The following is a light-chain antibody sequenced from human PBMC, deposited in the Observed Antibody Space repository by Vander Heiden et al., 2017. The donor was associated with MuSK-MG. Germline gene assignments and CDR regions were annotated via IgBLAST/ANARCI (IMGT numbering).Light chain of an antibody. J-gene: IGLJ3*02. V-gene: IGLV3-19*01. CDR2: GKN. Sequence: SSELTQDPAVSVALGQTVRITCQGDSLRTYYAGWYQQRPGQAPVLVIYGKNNRPSGIPDRFSGSSSGNTASLTITGVQAGDESDYYCNSRDRSGNHGVFGGGTKLTVL. CDR1: SLRTYY. CDR3: NSRDRSGNHGV.